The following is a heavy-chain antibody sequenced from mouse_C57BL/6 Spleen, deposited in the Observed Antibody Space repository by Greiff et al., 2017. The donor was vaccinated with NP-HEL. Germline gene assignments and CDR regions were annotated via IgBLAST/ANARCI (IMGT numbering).Heavy chain of an antibody. D-gene: IGHD2-5*01. CDR3: ARDTGTSYYSNYDYFDV. CDR2: INYDGSST. CDR1: GFTFSDYY. V-gene: IGHV5-16*01. J-gene: IGHJ1*03. Sequence: EVKLVESEGGLVQPGSSMKLSCTASGFTFSDYYMAWVRPIPEKGLEWVANINYDGSSTYYLDSLKSRFIISRDTAKNILYLQMSSLKSEDTATYYCARDTGTSYYSNYDYFDVWGTGTTVTVSS.